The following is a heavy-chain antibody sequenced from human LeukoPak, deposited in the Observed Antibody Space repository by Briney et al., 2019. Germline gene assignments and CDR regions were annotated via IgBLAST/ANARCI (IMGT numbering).Heavy chain of an antibody. J-gene: IGHJ4*02. Sequence: PGGCLRLSCAASGFTFSSYAMSWVRQAPGKGLEWVSAISGSGGSTYYADSVKGRFTISRDNSKNTLYLQMNSLRAEETAVYDCAKFLPTHVVVANYYYDYWGQGTLVTVSS. CDR2: ISGSGGST. CDR3: AKFLPTHVVVANYYYDY. V-gene: IGHV3-23*01. CDR1: GFTFSSYA. D-gene: IGHD2-21*01.